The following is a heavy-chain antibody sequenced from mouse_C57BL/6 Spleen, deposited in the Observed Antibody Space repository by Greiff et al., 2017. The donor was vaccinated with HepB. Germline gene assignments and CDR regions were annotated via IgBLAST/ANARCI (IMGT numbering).Heavy chain of an antibody. Sequence: EVKLVESGPGMVKPSQSLSLTCTVTGYSITSGYDWHWIRHFPGNKLEWMGYISYSGSTNYNPSLKSRISITHDTSKNHFFLKLNSVTTEDTATYYCAREGLGWFAYWGQGTLVTVSA. J-gene: IGHJ3*01. CDR1: GYSITSGYD. D-gene: IGHD3-3*01. CDR3: AREGLGWFAY. CDR2: ISYSGST. V-gene: IGHV3-1*01.